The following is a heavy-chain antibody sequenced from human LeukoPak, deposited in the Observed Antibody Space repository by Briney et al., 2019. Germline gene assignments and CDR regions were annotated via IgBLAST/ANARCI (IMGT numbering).Heavy chain of an antibody. J-gene: IGHJ6*03. CDR1: GFTFSGSA. CDR3: TSRSSTSGSPGIKNHYYYYMDV. D-gene: IGHD2-2*01. V-gene: IGHV3-73*01. Sequence: GGSLRLSCAASGFTFSGSAMHWVRQASGKGLEWVGRIRSKANSYATAYAASVKGRFTISRDDSKNTAYLQMNSLKTEDTAVYYCTSRSSTSGSPGIKNHYYYYMDVWGKGTTVTISS. CDR2: IRSKANSYAT.